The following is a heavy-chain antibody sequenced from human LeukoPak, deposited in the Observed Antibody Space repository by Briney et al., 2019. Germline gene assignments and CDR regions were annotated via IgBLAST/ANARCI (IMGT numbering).Heavy chain of an antibody. J-gene: IGHJ4*02. CDR1: GYFVSSGYY. V-gene: IGHV4-38-2*01. CDR3: ASRTTVTNALSFDY. CDR2: IYSTGST. Sequence: SETLSLTCGVSGYFVSSGYYWGWIRQTPGQGLEWIGNIYSTGSTYYNPSLKSRVTISVDTPKNQFSLKLTSVSPADTAVYFCASRTTVTNALSFDYWGRGALVAVSS. D-gene: IGHD4-11*01.